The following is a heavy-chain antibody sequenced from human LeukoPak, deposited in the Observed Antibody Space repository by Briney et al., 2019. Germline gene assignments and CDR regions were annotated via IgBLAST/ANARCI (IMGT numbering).Heavy chain of an antibody. CDR1: GFTFSSNS. Sequence: GGSLRLSCAASGFTFSSNSMNWVRQAPGKGLEWVSSISSSSSYIYYADSVKGRFTISRDNAKNSLYLQMNSLRAEDTAVYYCARDRSDYFDYWGQGTLVTVSS. CDR2: ISSSSSYI. V-gene: IGHV3-21*01. J-gene: IGHJ4*02. CDR3: ARDRSDYFDY.